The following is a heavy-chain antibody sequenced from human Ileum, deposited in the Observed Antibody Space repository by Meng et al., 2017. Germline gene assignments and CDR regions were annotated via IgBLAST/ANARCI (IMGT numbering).Heavy chain of an antibody. Sequence: QVQLQESGPGLVKPSQTLSLTCTVSGGSITSGDYYWSWIRQPPGKGLEWIGYIFYTGATYSNPSLKSRVTVSLGTSKSQFSLKLSSVTAADTAIYYCVSERRRSYFFDYWAREPWSPSPQ. CDR2: IFYTGAT. CDR3: VSERRRSYFFDY. V-gene: IGHV4-30-4*01. CDR1: GGSITSGDYY. J-gene: IGHJ4*02.